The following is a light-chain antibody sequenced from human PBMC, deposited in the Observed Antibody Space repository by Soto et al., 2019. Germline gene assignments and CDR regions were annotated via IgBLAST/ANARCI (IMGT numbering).Light chain of an antibody. CDR3: QQYYSFPRT. CDR1: QGIKNW. J-gene: IGKJ1*01. CDR2: AAS. Sequence: DIQMTQSPSSVSASVGDRVTITCRASQGIKNWLAWYQKKQGKAPELLIYAASTLQSGVPSRLSGSGYGTDFTITISCLQSEDFATYYCQQYYSFPRTFGQGTQVDIK. V-gene: IGKV1-12*01.